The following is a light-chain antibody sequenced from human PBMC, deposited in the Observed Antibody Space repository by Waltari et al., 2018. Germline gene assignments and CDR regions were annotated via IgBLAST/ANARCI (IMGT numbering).Light chain of an antibody. CDR1: QSVGRW. CDR3: QQYTTYAGT. V-gene: IGKV1-5*01. J-gene: IGKJ1*01. CDR2: DAS. Sequence: DIQMTQSPSTLSASIGDRVTITCRASQSVGRWVAGDQQKPGKAPKVRIYDASSLESGVPSRFSGSGSGTEFTLTISSLQPDDFATYYCQQYTTYAGTFGQGTKVEIK.